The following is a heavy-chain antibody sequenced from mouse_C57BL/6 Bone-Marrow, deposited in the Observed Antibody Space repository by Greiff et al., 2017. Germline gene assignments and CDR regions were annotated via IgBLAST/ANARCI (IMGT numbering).Heavy chain of an antibody. D-gene: IGHD1-1*01. CDR1: GYTFTSYW. V-gene: IGHV1-52*01. Sequence: VQLQQPGAELVRPGSSVKLSCKASGYTFTSYWMHWVKQRPIQGLEWIGNIDPSDSETHYNQKFKDKATLTVDKSSSTAYMQLSSLTSEDAAVYYCARDDCYGSSLAYWGQGTLVTVS. CDR3: ARDDCYGSSLAY. CDR2: IDPSDSET. J-gene: IGHJ3*01.